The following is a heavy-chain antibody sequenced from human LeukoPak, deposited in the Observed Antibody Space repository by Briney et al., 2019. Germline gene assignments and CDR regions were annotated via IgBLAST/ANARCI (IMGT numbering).Heavy chain of an antibody. D-gene: IGHD5-24*01. CDR2: IHYSGST. V-gene: IGHV4-59*01. J-gene: IGHJ5*02. CDR3: AREEIRSWFDP. CDR1: GGTISSYY. Sequence: SETLSLTCPVSGGTISSYYWHWIRQPPGKGLEWIGYIHYSGSTNYNPSLKSRVTISVDTSKNQFSLKLSSVTAADTAVYYCAREEIRSWFDPWGQGTLVTVSS.